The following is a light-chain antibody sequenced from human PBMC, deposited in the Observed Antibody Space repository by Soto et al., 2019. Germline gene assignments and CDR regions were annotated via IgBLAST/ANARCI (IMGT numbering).Light chain of an antibody. Sequence: DIQMTQSPSTLSASVGDRVTITCRASQSIGRLLAWYQQEPGRAPTLLIYKASTLVSGVPSRFSGSRSGTEFSLTISSLQPDDFATYYCQQYNSYPLTFGQGTRLEIK. CDR2: KAS. V-gene: IGKV1-5*03. CDR3: QQYNSYPLT. CDR1: QSIGRL. J-gene: IGKJ5*01.